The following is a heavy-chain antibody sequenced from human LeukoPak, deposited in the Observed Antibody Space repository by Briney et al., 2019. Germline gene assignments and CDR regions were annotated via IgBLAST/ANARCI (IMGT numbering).Heavy chain of an antibody. D-gene: IGHD3-16*02. CDR1: GGSLSSGGYY. CDR3: ARGRSYDYVWGSYRLVPYFDY. J-gene: IGHJ4*02. V-gene: IGHV4-31*03. Sequence: PSETLSLTCTVSGGSLSSGGYYWSWIRQHPGKGLEWLGYIYYSGSTYYNPSLKSRVTISVDTSKNQFSLKLSSVTAADTAVYYCARGRSYDYVWGSYRLVPYFDYWGQGTLVTVSS. CDR2: IYYSGST.